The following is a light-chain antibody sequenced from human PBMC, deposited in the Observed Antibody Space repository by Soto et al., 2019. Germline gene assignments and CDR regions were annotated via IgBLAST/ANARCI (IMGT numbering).Light chain of an antibody. CDR3: QQYGSSRWT. V-gene: IGKV3-20*01. Sequence: EIVLTQSPGTLSLSPGERATLSCRASQSVSSIYLAWYQQKPGQAPRLLIYGASSRATGITDRFSGSGSGTDFTLTSSRLEPEDFAVYYCQQYGSSRWTFGQGTKVEI. CDR2: GAS. J-gene: IGKJ1*01. CDR1: QSVSSIY.